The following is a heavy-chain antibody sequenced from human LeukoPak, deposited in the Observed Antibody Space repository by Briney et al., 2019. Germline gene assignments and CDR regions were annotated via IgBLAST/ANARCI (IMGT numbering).Heavy chain of an antibody. J-gene: IGHJ4*02. Sequence: AASVKVSCKASGYTFTSYDINWVRQATGQGLEWMGWMNPNSGNTGYAQKFQDRVTMTRSTSISTAYMELSSLISEDSAVYYCARGRGVRGKGSPLFDYWGQGTLVTVSS. CDR2: MNPNSGNT. CDR3: ARGRGVRGKGSPLFDY. D-gene: IGHD3-10*01. CDR1: GYTFTSYD. V-gene: IGHV1-8*01.